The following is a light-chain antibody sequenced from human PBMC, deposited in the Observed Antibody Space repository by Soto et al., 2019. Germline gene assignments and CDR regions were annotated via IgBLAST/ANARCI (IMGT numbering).Light chain of an antibody. CDR1: QGISSY. J-gene: IGKJ1*01. CDR3: QQLNSYLSWT. Sequence: DIQLTQSPSFLSASVGDRVTITCRASQGISSYLAWYQQKPGKAPKLLIYAASTLQSGVPSRFSGSGSGTEFTLTISSLQPEDFATYYWQQLNSYLSWTFGQGTKVEIK. V-gene: IGKV1-9*01. CDR2: AAS.